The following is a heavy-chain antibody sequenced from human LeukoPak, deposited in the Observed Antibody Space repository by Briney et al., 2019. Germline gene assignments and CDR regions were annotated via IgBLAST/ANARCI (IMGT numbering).Heavy chain of an antibody. V-gene: IGHV3-30*03. CDR3: AREIPQQLVAMDV. D-gene: IGHD6-13*01. J-gene: IGHJ6*02. CDR2: ISYDGSNE. Sequence: PGGSLRLSCATSGFTFSSYGMHWVRQAPGKGLEWVAVISYDGSNEYYADSVKGRFTISRDNSKNTLYLQMNSLRAEDTAVYYCAREIPQQLVAMDVWGQGTTVTVSS. CDR1: GFTFSSYG.